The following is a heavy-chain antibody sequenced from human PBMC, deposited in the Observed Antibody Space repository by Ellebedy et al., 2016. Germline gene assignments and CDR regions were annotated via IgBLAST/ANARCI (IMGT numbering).Heavy chain of an antibody. D-gene: IGHD3-22*01. CDR1: GYSFTSYW. V-gene: IGHV5-10-1*01. CDR2: IDPSDSYT. Sequence: GESLKISCKGSGYSFTSYWISWVRQMPGKGLEWMGRIDPSDSYTNYSPSFQGHVTISADKSISTAYLHWSSPKASDTAMYYCARRGPSGYDSSDYYPEQLDYWGQGTLVTVSS. CDR3: ARRGPSGYDSSDYYPEQLDY. J-gene: IGHJ4*02.